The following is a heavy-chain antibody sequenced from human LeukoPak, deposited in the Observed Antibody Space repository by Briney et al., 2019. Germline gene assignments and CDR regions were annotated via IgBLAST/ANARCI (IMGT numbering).Heavy chain of an antibody. CDR1: GDSIRCYY. D-gene: IGHD5-12*01. CDR3: ARMIVATLGDAFDI. J-gene: IGHJ3*02. CDR2: IYYSGST. Sequence: KPSETLSLTCTVSGDSIRCYYWSWIRQPPGKGLEWIGYIYYSGSTNYNPSLKSRVTISVDTSKNQFSLKLSSVTAADTAVYYCARMIVATLGDAFDIWGQGTMVTVSS. V-gene: IGHV4-59*01.